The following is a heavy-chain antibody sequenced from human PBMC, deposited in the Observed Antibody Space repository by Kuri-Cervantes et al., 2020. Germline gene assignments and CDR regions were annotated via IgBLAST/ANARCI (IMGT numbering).Heavy chain of an antibody. CDR2: INHSGST. J-gene: IGHJ6*03. Sequence: SETLSLTCAVYGGSFSGYYWSWIRQPPGKGLEWIGEINHSGSTNYNPSLKSRVTISVDTSKNQFSLKLSSVTAADTAVYYCAGGRAVYRYYYYYYMDVWGKGTTVTVSS. CDR1: GGSFSGYY. CDR3: AGGRAVYRYYYYYYMDV. D-gene: IGHD5/OR15-5a*01. V-gene: IGHV4-34*01.